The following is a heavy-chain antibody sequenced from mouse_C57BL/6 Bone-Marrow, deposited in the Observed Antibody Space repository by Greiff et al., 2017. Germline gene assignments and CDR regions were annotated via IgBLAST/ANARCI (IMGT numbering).Heavy chain of an antibody. CDR2: IDPSDSYT. CDR1: GYTFTSYW. D-gene: IGHD2-4*01. J-gene: IGHJ2*01. Sequence: VQLQQPGAELVMPGASVKLSCKASGYTFTSYWMHWVKQRPGQGLAWIGEIDPSDSYTNYNQKFKGKSTLTVDKSSSTAYMQLSSLTSEDSAVYYCARDDYGVDYWGQGTTLTVSS. CDR3: ARDDYGVDY. V-gene: IGHV1-69*01.